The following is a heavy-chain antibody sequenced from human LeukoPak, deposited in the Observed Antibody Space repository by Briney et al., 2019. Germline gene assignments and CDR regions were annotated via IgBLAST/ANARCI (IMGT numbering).Heavy chain of an antibody. V-gene: IGHV3-43*01. Sequence: PGGSLRLACATSGFNFNAYTMHWVRQASGKGPGWVSFIRGAATTNYADSVKGRFTVSSDNSKNSLYLQMNSLRPEDSGLYYCAKERDGHKDGLAHWGRGTLVTVSA. CDR2: IRGAATT. D-gene: IGHD5-24*01. CDR1: GFNFNAYT. CDR3: AKERDGHKDGLAH. J-gene: IGHJ4*02.